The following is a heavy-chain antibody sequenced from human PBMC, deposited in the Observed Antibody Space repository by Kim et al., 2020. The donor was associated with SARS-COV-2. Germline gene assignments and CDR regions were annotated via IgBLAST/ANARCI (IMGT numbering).Heavy chain of an antibody. CDR2: ISYDGSNK. CDR3: AKIRRPSSGGYEGFDY. CDR1: GFTFSSYG. J-gene: IGHJ4*02. V-gene: IGHV3-30*18. Sequence: GGSLRLSCAASGFTFSSYGMHWVRQAPGKGLEWVAVISYDGSNKYYADSVKGRFTISRDNSKNTLYLQMNSLRAEDTAVYYCAKIRRPSSGGYEGFDYWGQGTLVTASS. D-gene: IGHD6-19*01.